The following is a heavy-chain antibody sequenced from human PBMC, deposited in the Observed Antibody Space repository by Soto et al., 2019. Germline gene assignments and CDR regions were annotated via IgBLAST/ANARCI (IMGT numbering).Heavy chain of an antibody. D-gene: IGHD3-22*01. CDR1: GYTFTSYY. Sequence: GASVKVSCKASGYTFTSYYMHWVRQAPGQGLEWMGIINPSGGSTSYAQKFQGRVTMTRDTSTSTAYMELSSLRSEDTAVYYCARWGFYYDSSGYPFDPWGQGTLVTVSS. CDR3: ARWGFYYDSSGYPFDP. V-gene: IGHV1-46*01. CDR2: INPSGGST. J-gene: IGHJ5*02.